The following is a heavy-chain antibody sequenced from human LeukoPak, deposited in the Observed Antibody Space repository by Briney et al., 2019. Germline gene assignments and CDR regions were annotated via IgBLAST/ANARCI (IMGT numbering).Heavy chain of an antibody. V-gene: IGHV3-7*01. D-gene: IGHD3-10*01. CDR3: ASQPGTMVRGVMFQL. Sequence: PGGSLRLSCAASGFTFSSYWMSWVRQAPGKGLEWVANIKQDGSEKYYVDSVKGRFTISRDNAENSLYLQMNSLRAEDTAVYYCASQPGTMVRGVMFQLWGQGTLVTVSS. CDR2: IKQDGSEK. CDR1: GFTFSSYW. J-gene: IGHJ4*02.